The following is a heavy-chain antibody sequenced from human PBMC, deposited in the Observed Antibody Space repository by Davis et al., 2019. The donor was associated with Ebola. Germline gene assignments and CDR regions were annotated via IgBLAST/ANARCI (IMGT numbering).Heavy chain of an antibody. V-gene: IGHV1-2*02. Sequence: ASVKVSCKASGYNFIEYFMHWVRQAPGQGLEWMGRINSNNGDTNYAQKFQGRVTMTRDTSISTTYLELSSLRSDDTAMYYCARELLVTGYKCADYWGQEPWSPSPQ. D-gene: IGHD3-9*01. CDR2: INSNNGDT. CDR1: GYNFIEYF. CDR3: ARELLVTGYKCADY. J-gene: IGHJ4*01.